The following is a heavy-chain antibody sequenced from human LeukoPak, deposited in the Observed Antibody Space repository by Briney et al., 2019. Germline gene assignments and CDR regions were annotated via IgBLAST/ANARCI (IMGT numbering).Heavy chain of an antibody. CDR3: AKGSGNGYGSGPFDY. Sequence: GGSLTLSCAASGFTFDDYGLSWVRQAPGEGLEWVSGINWNGGSTGYADSVKGRFTISRDNAKKSLYLQMSSLRAEDTALYYCAKGSGNGYGSGPFDYWGQGPLVTVSS. CDR1: GFTFDDYG. D-gene: IGHD3-10*01. V-gene: IGHV3-20*04. J-gene: IGHJ4*02. CDR2: INWNGGST.